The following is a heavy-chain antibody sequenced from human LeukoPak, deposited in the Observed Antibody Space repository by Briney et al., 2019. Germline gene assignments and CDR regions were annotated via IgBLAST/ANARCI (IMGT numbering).Heavy chain of an antibody. Sequence: SETLSLTRAVYGGSFSGYYWSWIRQPPGKGLEWIGEINHSGSTNYNPSLKSGGTTSVDTSTNQFSLKLSSVTAADTAVYYCARGRRTAQTKNNWFDPWGQGTLVTVSS. D-gene: IGHD2-8*01. CDR3: ARGRRTAQTKNNWFDP. J-gene: IGHJ5*02. CDR2: INHSGST. V-gene: IGHV4-34*01. CDR1: GGSFSGYY.